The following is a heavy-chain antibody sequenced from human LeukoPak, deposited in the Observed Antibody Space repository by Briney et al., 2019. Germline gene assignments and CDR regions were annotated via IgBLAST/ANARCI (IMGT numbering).Heavy chain of an antibody. J-gene: IGHJ4*02. D-gene: IGHD4-17*01. Sequence: SETLSLTCTVSGGSISRYYWGWIRQPPGKGLEWIGYIYYSGSTNYNPSLKSRVTISVDTSKNQFSLKMSSVTAADTAVYYCARNYGDYVDYWGQGTLVTVSS. CDR1: GGSISRYY. CDR3: ARNYGDYVDY. CDR2: IYYSGST. V-gene: IGHV4-59*01.